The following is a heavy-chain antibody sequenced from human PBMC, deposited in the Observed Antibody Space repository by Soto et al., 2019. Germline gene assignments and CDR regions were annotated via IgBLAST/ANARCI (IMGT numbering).Heavy chain of an antibody. V-gene: IGHV3-23*01. J-gene: IGHJ4*02. CDR3: AGRRVDYYDSSGYYYPFDY. D-gene: IGHD3-22*01. CDR1: GFTFSSYA. Sequence: HPGGSLRLSCAASGFTFSSYAMSWVRQAPGKGLEWVSAISGSGGSAYYADSVKGRFTISRDNSKNTLYLQMNSLRAEDTAVYYCAGRRVDYYDSSGYYYPFDYWGQGTLVTVSS. CDR2: ISGSGGSA.